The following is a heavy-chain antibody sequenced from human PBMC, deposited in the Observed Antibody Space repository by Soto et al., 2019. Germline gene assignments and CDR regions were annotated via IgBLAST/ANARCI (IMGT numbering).Heavy chain of an antibody. CDR2: ISSSSSYI. V-gene: IGHV3-21*01. D-gene: IGHD1-1*01. CDR1: GFTFSSYS. J-gene: IGHJ4*02. Sequence: PGGSLRLSCAASGFTFSSYSMNWVRQAPGKRLEWVSSISSSSSYIYYADSVKGRFTISRDNAKNSLYLQMNSLRAEDTAVYYCARDWGPFELYSGTTRTTGYWGQGTLVTVSS. CDR3: ARDWGPFELYSGTTRTTGY.